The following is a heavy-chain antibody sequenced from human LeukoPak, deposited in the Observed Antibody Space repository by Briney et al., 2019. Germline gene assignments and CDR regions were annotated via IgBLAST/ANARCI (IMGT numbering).Heavy chain of an antibody. CDR2: ISAYNGNT. J-gene: IGHJ4*02. CDR1: GYTFTSYG. V-gene: IGHV1-18*01. Sequence: ASVKVSCKASGYTFTSYGISWVRQAPGQGLEWMGWISAYNGNTNYAQKLQGRVTMTTDTSTSTAYMELRSLRSDDTAVYYCARDRRPMVRGVNFDYWGQGTLVTVSS. D-gene: IGHD3-10*01. CDR3: ARDRRPMVRGVNFDY.